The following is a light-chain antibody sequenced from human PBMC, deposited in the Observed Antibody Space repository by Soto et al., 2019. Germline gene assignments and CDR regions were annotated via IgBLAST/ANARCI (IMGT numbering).Light chain of an antibody. CDR2: EAS. Sequence: EIVLTQSPATLSLSPGERATLSCRASQSVSSYLAWYQQKPDQAPRLLMYEASTRATGIPARFSGGGSGTDFTLTISSLEPEDFAVYYCQQRSDWPWTFGQGTKVEIK. CDR1: QSVSSY. CDR3: QQRSDWPWT. J-gene: IGKJ1*01. V-gene: IGKV3-11*01.